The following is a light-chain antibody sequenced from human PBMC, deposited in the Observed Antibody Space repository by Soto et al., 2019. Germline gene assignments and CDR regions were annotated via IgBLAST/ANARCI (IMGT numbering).Light chain of an antibody. CDR1: ESVSRY. J-gene: IGKJ4*01. CDR2: DAS. Sequence: EIVLTQSPATLSLSPGETATLSCRASESVSRYLAWYQQKPGQAPRLLIYDASNWATGIPTRFSGSGSGTDFTLTISRLETDDFAVYHCQQRSRTFGGGTKVEI. CDR3: QQRSRT. V-gene: IGKV3-11*01.